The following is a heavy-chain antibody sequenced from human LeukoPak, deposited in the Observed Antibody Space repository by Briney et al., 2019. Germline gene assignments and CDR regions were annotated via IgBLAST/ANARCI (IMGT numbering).Heavy chain of an antibody. V-gene: IGHV3-30*04. CDR2: ISYDGSHE. J-gene: IGHJ4*02. Sequence: GGSLRLSCAASGFTFSSYAMHWVRQAPGKGLEWVALISYDGSHEDYADSVKGRFTISRDNSKNTMYLQMNSLRGDDTAVYFCAREDGYGSGSYGFDYWRQGTLVTVSS. CDR1: GFTFSSYA. CDR3: AREDGYGSGSYGFDY. D-gene: IGHD3-10*01.